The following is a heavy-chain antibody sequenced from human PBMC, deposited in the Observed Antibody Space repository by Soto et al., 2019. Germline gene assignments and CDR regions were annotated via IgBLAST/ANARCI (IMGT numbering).Heavy chain of an antibody. CDR1: GFTFSNAW. J-gene: IGHJ6*03. CDR3: TTSGPVVTIFGVVIQRHYYMDV. D-gene: IGHD3-3*01. CDR2: IKSKTDGGTT. Sequence: PGGSLRLSCAASGFTFSNAWMSWVRQAPGKGLEWVGRIKSKTDGGTTDYAAPVKGRFTISRDDSKNTLYLQMNSLKTEDTAVYYCTTSGPVVTIFGVVIQRHYYMDVWGKGTTVTVSS. V-gene: IGHV3-15*01.